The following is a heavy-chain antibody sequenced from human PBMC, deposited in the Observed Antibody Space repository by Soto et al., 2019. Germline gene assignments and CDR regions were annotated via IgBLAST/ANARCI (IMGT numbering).Heavy chain of an antibody. J-gene: IGHJ6*02. V-gene: IGHV1-2*02. Sequence: VQISCKATGYSLRGNYIHWVRQTPGQGLEWMGWINPNSSGTVYAQKFQGRVTMTRDTSLTTVYMQLNRLTSDDSAVYYCARDLIVDGPDNYAMDVWGQGTTVTVSS. CDR2: INPNSSGT. CDR3: ARDLIVDGPDNYAMDV. D-gene: IGHD3-22*01. CDR1: GYSLRGNY.